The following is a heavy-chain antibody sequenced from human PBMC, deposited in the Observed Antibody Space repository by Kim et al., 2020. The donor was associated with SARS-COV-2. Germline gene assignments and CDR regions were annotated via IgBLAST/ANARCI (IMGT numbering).Heavy chain of an antibody. CDR1: GYTFTGYY. CDR2: INPNSGGT. D-gene: IGHD6-19*01. V-gene: IGHV1-2*04. CDR3: AKTSSSGWKEYYFDY. Sequence: ASVKVSCKASGYTFTGYYMHWVRQAPGQGLEWMGWINPNSGGTNYAQKFQGWVTMTRDTSISTAYMELSRLRSDDTAVYYCAKTSSSGWKEYYFDYWGQGTLVTVSS. J-gene: IGHJ4*02.